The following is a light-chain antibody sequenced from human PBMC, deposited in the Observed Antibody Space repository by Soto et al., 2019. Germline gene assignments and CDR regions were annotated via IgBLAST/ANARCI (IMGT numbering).Light chain of an antibody. J-gene: IGLJ1*01. Sequence: QSVLTQPASVSGSPGQSITISCTGTSSDVGGYNYVSWYQQHPDKAPRLMIYDVSNRPSGVSDRFSGSKSGDTASLTISGLQAEDEADCYCTSFTSRHTHVFGTGTKVTVL. CDR3: TSFTSRHTHV. V-gene: IGLV2-14*03. CDR2: DVS. CDR1: SSDVGGYNY.